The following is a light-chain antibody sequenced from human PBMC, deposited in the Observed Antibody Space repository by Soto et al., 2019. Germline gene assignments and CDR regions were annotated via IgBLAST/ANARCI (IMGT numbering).Light chain of an antibody. J-gene: IGKJ1*01. CDR3: QQYGSSPR. V-gene: IGKV3-20*01. CDR1: QSVTRSY. CDR2: GAS. Sequence: EIVLTQTPGTLSLSPGERATLSCRASQSVTRSYLAWYQQNPGQAPRLLIYGASSRATGIPDRFSGSGSGTDFTLTISRLEPEDCAVYYCQQYGSSPRFGQGTKVEIK.